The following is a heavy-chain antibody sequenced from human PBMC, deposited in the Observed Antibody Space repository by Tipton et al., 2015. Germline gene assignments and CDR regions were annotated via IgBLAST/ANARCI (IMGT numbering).Heavy chain of an antibody. V-gene: IGHV4-59*01. Sequence: TLSLTCTVSGGSFSDYYWSWIRQPPGKGLEWIGYIYYSGSTNYNPSLKSRVTISVDTSKNRFSLKLSSVTASDTAVYYCARARGRHGGLFDSWGQGTLVTVSS. CDR2: IYYSGST. J-gene: IGHJ4*02. CDR3: ARARGRHGGLFDS. D-gene: IGHD4-23*01. CDR1: GGSFSDYY.